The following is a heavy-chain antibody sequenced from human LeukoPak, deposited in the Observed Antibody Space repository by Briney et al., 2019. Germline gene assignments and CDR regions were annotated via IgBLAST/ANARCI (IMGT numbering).Heavy chain of an antibody. CDR2: IYSGGST. CDR1: GFTFNNYN. V-gene: IGHV3-66*01. D-gene: IGHD3-16*01. Sequence: GGSLRLSCAASGFTFNNYNMSWVRQAPGKGPEWVSVIYSGGSTYYADSVKGRFTISRDNSKNTLYLQMNSLRAEDTAVYYCARDSKVRGAPSLDYWGQGTLVTVSS. CDR3: ARDSKVRGAPSLDY. J-gene: IGHJ4*02.